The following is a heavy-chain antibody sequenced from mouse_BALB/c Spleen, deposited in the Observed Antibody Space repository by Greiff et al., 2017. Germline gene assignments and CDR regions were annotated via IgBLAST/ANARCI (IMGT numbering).Heavy chain of an antibody. J-gene: IGHJ4*01. CDR3: ARSYYRYHYAMDY. D-gene: IGHD2-14*01. CDR1: GFTFSSFG. V-gene: IGHV5-17*02. CDR2: ISSGSSTI. Sequence: DVMLVESGGGLVQPGGSRKLSCAASGFTFSSFGMHWVRQAPEKGLEWVAYISSGSSTIYYADTVKGRFTISRDNPKNTLFLQMTSLRSEDTAMYYCARSYYRYHYAMDYWGQGTSVTVSS.